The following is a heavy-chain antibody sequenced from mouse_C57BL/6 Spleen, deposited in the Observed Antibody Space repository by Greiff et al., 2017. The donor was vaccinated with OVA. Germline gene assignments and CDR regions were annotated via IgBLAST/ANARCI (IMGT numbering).Heavy chain of an antibody. CDR1: GYTFTSYW. CDR3: ARRGKLGRFAY. D-gene: IGHD4-1*01. V-gene: IGHV1-61*01. J-gene: IGHJ3*01. Sequence: VKLQQPGAELVRPGSSVKLSCKASGYTFTSYWMDWVKQRPGQGLEWIGNIYPSDSETHYNQKFKDKATLTVDKSSSTAYMQLSSLTSEDSAVYYCARRGKLGRFAYWGQGTLVTVSA. CDR2: IYPSDSET.